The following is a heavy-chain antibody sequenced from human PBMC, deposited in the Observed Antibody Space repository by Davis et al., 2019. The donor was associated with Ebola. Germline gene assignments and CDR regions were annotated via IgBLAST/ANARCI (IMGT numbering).Heavy chain of an antibody. D-gene: IGHD1-1*01. Sequence: GGSLRLSCAASGFTFSSYAMSWVRQAPGKGLEWVSAISGSGGSTYYADSVKGRFTISRDSAKKALYLQMNSLRAEDTAVYYCARDWNDSAYFDYWGQGTLVTVSS. CDR1: GFTFSSYA. CDR3: ARDWNDSAYFDY. J-gene: IGHJ4*02. CDR2: ISGSGGST. V-gene: IGHV3-23*01.